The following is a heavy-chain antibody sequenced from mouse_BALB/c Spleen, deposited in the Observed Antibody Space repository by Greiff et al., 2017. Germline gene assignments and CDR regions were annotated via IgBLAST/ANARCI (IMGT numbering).Heavy chain of an antibody. CDR1: GFNIKDTY. CDR2: IDPANGNT. Sequence: EVQLQQSGAELVKPGASVKLSCTASGFNIKDTYMHWVKQRPEQGLEWIGRIDPANGNTKYDPKFQGKATITADTSSNTAYLQLSSLTSEDTAVYYCARRSIYDGQFAYWGQGTLVTVSA. J-gene: IGHJ3*01. V-gene: IGHV14-3*02. CDR3: ARRSIYDGQFAY. D-gene: IGHD2-3*01.